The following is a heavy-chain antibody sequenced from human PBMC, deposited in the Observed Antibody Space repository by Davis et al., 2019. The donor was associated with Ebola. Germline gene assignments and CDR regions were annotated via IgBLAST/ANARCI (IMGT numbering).Heavy chain of an antibody. CDR1: GFTFSSYG. CDR3: ARDGPKYDIDL. D-gene: IGHD3-22*01. J-gene: IGHJ5*02. V-gene: IGHV3-33*05. Sequence: GESLKISCAASGFTFSSYGMHWVRQAPGKGLEWVAVISYDGSNKYYADSVKGRFTISRDDSRNILYLQMNGLRDEDTAVYFCARDGPKYDIDLWGQGTQVTVSS. CDR2: ISYDGSNK.